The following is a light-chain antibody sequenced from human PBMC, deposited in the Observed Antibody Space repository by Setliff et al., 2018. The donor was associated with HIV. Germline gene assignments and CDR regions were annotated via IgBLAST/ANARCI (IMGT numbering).Light chain of an antibody. CDR2: ANF. J-gene: IGLJ1*01. V-gene: IGLV1-44*01. Sequence: QSDLTQPPSASGTPGQRVTTSCSGSFSNIGRNTVNWYQQLPGTAPKLLIFANFQRPSGVPDRFSGSKSGTSASLAISGLQSEDESDYSCAAWDDSLNAYVFGAGTKVTVL. CDR3: AAWDDSLNAYV. CDR1: FSNIGRNT.